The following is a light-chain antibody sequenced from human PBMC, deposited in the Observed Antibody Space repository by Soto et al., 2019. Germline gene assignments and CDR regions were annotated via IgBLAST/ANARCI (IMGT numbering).Light chain of an antibody. J-gene: IGKJ2*01. Sequence: DIVMTQSPDSLAVSLGERATINCKSSQNLLYSSNNKNFLTWYQQKPGQPPKLLIYWASTRESGVPDRFSGSGSGTDFTLTISSLQAEDVAVYYCQQYYSTPPTFGQGTKLEIK. CDR1: QNLLYSSNNKNF. CDR2: WAS. V-gene: IGKV4-1*01. CDR3: QQYYSTPPT.